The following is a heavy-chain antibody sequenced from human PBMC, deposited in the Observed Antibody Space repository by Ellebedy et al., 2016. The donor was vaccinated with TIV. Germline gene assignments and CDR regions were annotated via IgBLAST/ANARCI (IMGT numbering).Heavy chain of an antibody. Sequence: GGSLRLSXAASGFTFSSYSMNWVRQAPGKGLEWVAVISYDGSNKYYADSVKGRFTISRDNSKNTLYLQMNSLRAEDTAVYYCAREGPIDYWGQGTLVTVSS. CDR2: ISYDGSNK. CDR1: GFTFSSYS. J-gene: IGHJ4*02. CDR3: AREGPIDY. V-gene: IGHV3-30*03.